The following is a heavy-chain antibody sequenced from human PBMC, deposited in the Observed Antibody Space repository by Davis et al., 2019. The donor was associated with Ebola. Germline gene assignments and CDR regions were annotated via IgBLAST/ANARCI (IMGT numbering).Heavy chain of an antibody. CDR2: IYYSGST. CDR3: ARIVLVPAAIRGHAFDI. J-gene: IGHJ3*02. Sequence: MPSETLSLTCTVSGGSISSSSYYWGWIRQPPGKGLEWIGSIYYSGSTYYNPSLKSRVTISVDTSKNQFSLKLSSVTAADTAVYYCARIVLVPAAIRGHAFDIWGQGTMVTVSS. CDR1: GGSISSSSYY. D-gene: IGHD2-2*01. V-gene: IGHV4-39*01.